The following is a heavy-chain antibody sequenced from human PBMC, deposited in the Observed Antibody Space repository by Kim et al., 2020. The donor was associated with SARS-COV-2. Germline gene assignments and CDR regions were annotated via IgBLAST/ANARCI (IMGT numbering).Heavy chain of an antibody. D-gene: IGHD2-2*01. CDR2: IISLLNLS. Sequence: SVKVSCKASGGTFSNHGFCWVRQAPGQGLEWMGRIISLLNLSNYAQKFQDRVTLIADESTSTLYLSLSSLRSDDTAVYFCARATFSSADDYLYHMDVWGQGDTVAVSS. CDR1: GGTFSNHG. V-gene: IGHV1-69*04. CDR3: ARATFSSADDYLYHMDV. J-gene: IGHJ6*01.